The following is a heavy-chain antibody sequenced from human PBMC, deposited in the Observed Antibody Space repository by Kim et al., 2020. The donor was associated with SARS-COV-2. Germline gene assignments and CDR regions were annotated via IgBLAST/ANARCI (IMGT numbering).Heavy chain of an antibody. CDR3: VRNRYFTLPN. Sequence: SITTYADSLKGRFTISIDNAKHTLYLKMSSLRAEDTAVYYCVRNRYFTLPNWGQGTLVTVSS. V-gene: IGHV3-74*01. CDR2: SIT. J-gene: IGHJ4*02. D-gene: IGHD1-1*01.